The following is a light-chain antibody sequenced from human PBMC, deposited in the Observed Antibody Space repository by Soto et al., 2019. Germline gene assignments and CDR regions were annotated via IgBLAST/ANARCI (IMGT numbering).Light chain of an antibody. V-gene: IGKV3-20*01. CDR2: GAS. CDR3: QQYAEGKTIT. Sequence: EILLTQSPGSLSVFPGERASLSCGASQNVNNRLAWYQQKAGQAPRLLISGASSRATGIPDRFSGSGSGTDFTLTISRLESDDFALYYCQQYAEGKTITFGQGTRLEIK. CDR1: QNVNNR. J-gene: IGKJ5*01.